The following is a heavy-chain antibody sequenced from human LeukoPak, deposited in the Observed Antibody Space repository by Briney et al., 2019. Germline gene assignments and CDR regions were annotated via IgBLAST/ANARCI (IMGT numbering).Heavy chain of an antibody. D-gene: IGHD6-13*01. Sequence: PGGSLRLSCAASGFTFSDYYMNWVRQAPGKGLEWVSLITSSSSYIYYADSVKGRFTISRDNAKNSLYLQMNSLRDEDTAVYYCARDGNKQLSYYFDSWGQGTLVTVSS. CDR2: ITSSSSYI. CDR3: ARDGNKQLSYYFDS. V-gene: IGHV3-21*01. CDR1: GFTFSDYY. J-gene: IGHJ4*02.